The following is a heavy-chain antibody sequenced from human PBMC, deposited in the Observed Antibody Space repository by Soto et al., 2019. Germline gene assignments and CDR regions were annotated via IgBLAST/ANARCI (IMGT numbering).Heavy chain of an antibody. CDR3: ARHGTGSYSYYYYGMDV. CDR1: GGSVNSPNYY. CDR2: IYNSATT. D-gene: IGHD3-10*01. V-gene: IGHV4-39*01. Sequence: PSETLSLTCTVSGGSVNSPNYYWGWIRQPPGKGLEWIGSIYNSATTYYNPSLKTRVTISADTSKNQFSLKLSSVTAADTAVYYCARHGTGSYSYYYYGMDVWGQGTTVTVSS. J-gene: IGHJ6*02.